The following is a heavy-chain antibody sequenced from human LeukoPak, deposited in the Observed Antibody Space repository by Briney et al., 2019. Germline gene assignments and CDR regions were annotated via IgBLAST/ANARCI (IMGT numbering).Heavy chain of an antibody. D-gene: IGHD3-22*01. V-gene: IGHV1-18*01. CDR1: GYTFTSYD. J-gene: IGHJ4*02. CDR2: ISVYSGNT. Sequence: ASVKVSCKASGYTFTSYDINWVRQATGQGLEWMGWISVYSGNTHYAQKLQGRVTMTTDTSTTTSYMELGSLRSDDTAVYYCARDYYDTSGYFYGSNYWGQGTLVTVSS. CDR3: ARDYYDTSGYFYGSNY.